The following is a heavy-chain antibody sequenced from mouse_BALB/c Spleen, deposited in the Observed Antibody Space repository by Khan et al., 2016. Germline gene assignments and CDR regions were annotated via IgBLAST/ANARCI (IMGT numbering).Heavy chain of an antibody. Sequence: EVELVESGGGLVKPGGSLKLSCAASGFTFSTYAISWFRQTPEKRLDWFASISSGGSTYYPDSVTGRFTISRDNARNNLNIQMSSLRSEDTAMYYCAREDYGNYGDYFDYWGQGTTLTVAS. D-gene: IGHD2-1*01. J-gene: IGHJ2*01. V-gene: IGHV5-6-5*01. CDR1: GFTFSTYA. CDR2: ISSGGST. CDR3: AREDYGNYGDYFDY.